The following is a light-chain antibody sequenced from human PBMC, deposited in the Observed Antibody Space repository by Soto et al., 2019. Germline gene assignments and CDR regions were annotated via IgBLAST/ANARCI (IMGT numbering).Light chain of an antibody. Sequence: DIAMTQSPLSLPVTPGEPASISCRSSQSLLHSNGYNYLDWYLQKPGQSPQLLIYLGSNRASGVHDRFSGSGSGTDFTLKNSRVEAEDVGVYYCRQALETPLTFGGGTKVEIK. CDR3: RQALETPLT. CDR2: LGS. CDR1: QSLLHSNGYNY. V-gene: IGKV2-28*01. J-gene: IGKJ4*01.